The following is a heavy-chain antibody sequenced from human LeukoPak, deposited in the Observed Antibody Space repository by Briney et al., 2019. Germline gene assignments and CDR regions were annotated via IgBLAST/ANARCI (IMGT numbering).Heavy chain of an antibody. CDR3: ARDKLWFGN. V-gene: IGHV4-61*01. J-gene: IGHJ4*02. Sequence: SETLSLTCTVSGGSISSSSYYWGWIRQPPGRGLEWIGYIYYSGSTNYNPSLKSRVTISVDTSKNQFSLKLSSVTAADTAVYYCARDKLWFGNWGQGTLVTVSS. D-gene: IGHD3-10*01. CDR1: GGSISSSSYY. CDR2: IYYSGST.